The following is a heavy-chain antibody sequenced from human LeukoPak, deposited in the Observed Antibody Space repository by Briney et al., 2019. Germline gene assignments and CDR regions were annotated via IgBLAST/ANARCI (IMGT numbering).Heavy chain of an antibody. J-gene: IGHJ5*02. D-gene: IGHD5-18*01. CDR3: AKNWGPGMAFYES. Sequence: GGSLRLSCAPSGFPFSGYWMSWVRQAPGKGLFWLGNINRNGSAVYYVDSVKGRFTISRDNAKASLFLQMNRLRVQDTAIYYCAKNWGPGMAFYESWGQGTQVTVSS. CDR1: GFPFSGYW. V-gene: IGHV3-7*01. CDR2: INRNGSAV.